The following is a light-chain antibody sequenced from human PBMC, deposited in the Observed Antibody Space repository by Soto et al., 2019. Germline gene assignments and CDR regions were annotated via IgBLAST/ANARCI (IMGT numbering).Light chain of an antibody. CDR1: QSISKW. V-gene: IGKV1-5*01. CDR2: DAS. J-gene: IGKJ2*01. Sequence: DIVMTQSPSTLSASVGDRVSITCRASQSISKWMAWYQHKPGRAPELLIYDASTLQSGVSSRFSGSGSGTEFTLTISSLQPDDSATYYCQQLYTYSPTFGQGTNLQIK. CDR3: QQLYTYSPT.